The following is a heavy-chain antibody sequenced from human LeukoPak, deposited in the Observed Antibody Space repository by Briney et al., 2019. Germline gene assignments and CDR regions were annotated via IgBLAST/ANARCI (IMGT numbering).Heavy chain of an antibody. CDR3: ARFGESALYFDY. D-gene: IGHD3-16*01. V-gene: IGHV3-21*01. J-gene: IGHJ4*02. CDR2: ISSSSSYI. CDR1: GFAFSSYS. Sequence: GGSLRLSCAASGFAFSSYSMNWVRQAPGKGLEWVSSISSSSSYIYYADSVKGRFTISRDNAKNSLYLQMKSLRAEDTAVYYCARFGESALYFDYWGQGTLVTVSS.